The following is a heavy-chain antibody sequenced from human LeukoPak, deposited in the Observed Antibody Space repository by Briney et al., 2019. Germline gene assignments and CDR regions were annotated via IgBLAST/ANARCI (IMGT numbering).Heavy chain of an antibody. CDR3: ARDRGEVKYSSGWYYSDY. J-gene: IGHJ4*02. D-gene: IGHD6-19*01. CDR1: GYTFTGYY. CDR2: INPNSGGT. V-gene: IGHV1-2*02. Sequence: ASVKVSCKASGYTFTGYYMHWVRQAPGQGLEWMGWINPNSGGTNYAQKFQGRVTMTRDTSISTAYMELSRLRSDDTAVYYCARDRGEVKYSSGWYYSDYWGQGTLVTVSS.